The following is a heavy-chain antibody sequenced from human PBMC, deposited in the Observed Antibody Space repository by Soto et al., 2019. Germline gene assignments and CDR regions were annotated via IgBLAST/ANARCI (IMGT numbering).Heavy chain of an antibody. V-gene: IGHV4-4*07. Sequence: SATLSLTCTVSGDSMSTYNWNWLRQSAEKGLEGIGRISATGQTNYIPPLKSRITLSGDTSKNEFSLNLKFVTAADTAVYFCARDQSGAADFWGPGTLVT. J-gene: IGHJ3*01. CDR2: ISATGQT. D-gene: IGHD7-27*01. CDR3: ARDQSGAADF. CDR1: GDSMSTYN.